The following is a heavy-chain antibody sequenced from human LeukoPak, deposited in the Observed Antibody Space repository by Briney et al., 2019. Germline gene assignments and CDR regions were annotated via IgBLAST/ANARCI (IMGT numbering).Heavy chain of an antibody. J-gene: IGHJ4*02. CDR3: ARDDRYDILTGLRM. D-gene: IGHD3-9*01. V-gene: IGHV1-2*02. CDR1: GYTFTSYG. CDR2: INPNSGGT. Sequence: ASVKVSCKASGYTFTSYGISWVRQAPGQGLEWMGWINPNSGGTNYAQKFQGRVTMTRDTSISTAYMELSRLRSDDTAVYYCARDDRYDILTGLRMWGQGTLVTVSS.